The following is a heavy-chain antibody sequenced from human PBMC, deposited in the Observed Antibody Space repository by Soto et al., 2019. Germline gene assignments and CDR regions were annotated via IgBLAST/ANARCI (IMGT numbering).Heavy chain of an antibody. J-gene: IGHJ5*02. V-gene: IGHV4-59*08. CDR2: IYYSGST. D-gene: IGHD2-15*01. CDR3: ARQSVVVVAATRYVWIDP. Sequence: PSETLSLTCTVSGGSISSYYWSWIRQPPGKGLEWIGYIYYSGSTNYNPSLKSRVTISVDTSKNQFSLKLSSVTAADTAVYYCARQSVVVVAATRYVWIDPWGQGTLVTVSS. CDR1: GGSISSYY.